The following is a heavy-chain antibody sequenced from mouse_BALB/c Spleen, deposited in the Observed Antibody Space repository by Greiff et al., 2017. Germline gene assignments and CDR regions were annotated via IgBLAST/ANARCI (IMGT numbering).Heavy chain of an antibody. D-gene: IGHD1-1*01. Sequence: VQLQQSGPELVKPGASVKIPCKASGYTFTDYNMDWVKQSHGKSLEWIGDINPNNGGTICNQKFKGKATLTVDKSSSTAYMELRSLTSEDTAVYYCVYGSRGYFDVWGAGTTVTVSS. CDR1: GYTFTDYN. J-gene: IGHJ1*01. CDR3: VYGSRGYFDV. V-gene: IGHV1-18*01. CDR2: INPNNGGT.